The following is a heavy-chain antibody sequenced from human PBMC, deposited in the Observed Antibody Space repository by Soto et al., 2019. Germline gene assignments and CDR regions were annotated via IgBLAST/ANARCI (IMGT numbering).Heavy chain of an antibody. Sequence: SDTLSLTSTVSGGTISSGSYYWGWVRQPPGKWLEWIGSIHYSGSTYYNPSLKSRVTISVDTSKNQFSLKLSSVTAADTAVYYCARAMVVTQNWFDPWGQGTLVTVSS. CDR1: GGTISSGSYY. J-gene: IGHJ5*02. V-gene: IGHV4-39*07. D-gene: IGHD2-21*02. CDR2: IHYSGST. CDR3: ARAMVVTQNWFDP.